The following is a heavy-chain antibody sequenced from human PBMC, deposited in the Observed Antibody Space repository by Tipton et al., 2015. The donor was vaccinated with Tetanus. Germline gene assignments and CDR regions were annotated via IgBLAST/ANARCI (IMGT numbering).Heavy chain of an antibody. CDR2: TYYRSKWYN. J-gene: IGHJ3*02. CDR1: GDSVSSNTDA. CDR3: VRDRGWGLDAFDI. V-gene: IGHV6-1*01. D-gene: IGHD3-16*01. Sequence: GLVKPSQTLSLTCAISGDSVSSNTDAWNWIRQSPSRGLEWLGRTYYRSKWYNDYSLSVKSRITINPDTSKNQFSLQLKSVTPEDTAMYYCVRDRGWGLDAFDIWGRGTMVTVSS.